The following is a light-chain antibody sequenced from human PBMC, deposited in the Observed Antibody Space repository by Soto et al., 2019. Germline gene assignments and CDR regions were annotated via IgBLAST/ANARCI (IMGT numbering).Light chain of an antibody. CDR2: EVR. CDR3: CSYTSSAPLV. Sequence: QSALTQPASVSGSPGQSITISCSGTTNDIGGYNYVSWYQHHPGKVPKVIIYEVRNRPSGVSNRFSGSKSGNTASLTISGLQAEDEADYYCCSYTSSAPLVFGAGTKLTVL. CDR1: TNDIGGYNY. V-gene: IGLV2-14*01. J-gene: IGLJ3*02.